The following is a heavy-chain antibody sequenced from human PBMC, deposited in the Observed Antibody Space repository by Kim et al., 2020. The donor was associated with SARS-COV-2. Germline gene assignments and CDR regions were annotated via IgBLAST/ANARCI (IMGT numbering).Heavy chain of an antibody. Sequence: GGSLRLSCTVSGFTITGSSMNWVRQAPGKGLEWVGRIRSKTNTGATNYAAAVRGRFTISRDESKNTAYLEMNGLKTEDTAVYYCTTIPPTTSASCDDFD. D-gene: IGHD5-12*01. CDR2: IRSKTNTGAT. V-gene: IGHV3-73*01. J-gene: IGHJ3*02. CDR1: GFTITGSS. CDR3: TTIPPTTSASCDDFD.